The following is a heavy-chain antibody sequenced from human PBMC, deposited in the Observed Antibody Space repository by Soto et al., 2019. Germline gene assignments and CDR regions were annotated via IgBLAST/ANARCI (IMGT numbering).Heavy chain of an antibody. J-gene: IGHJ5*02. Sequence: EVQLVESGGGLVQPGGSLRLSCAASGFTFSSYSMNWVRQAPGKGLEWVSYISSNSAYIYYTDALRGRFTISRDNAKNSLHLQMNSLRAEDTAVYYCTRDASRDSSARGWFDPWGPGTLVTVSS. CDR2: ISSNSAYI. V-gene: IGHV3-21*05. D-gene: IGHD6-13*01. CDR3: TRDASRDSSARGWFDP. CDR1: GFTFSSYS.